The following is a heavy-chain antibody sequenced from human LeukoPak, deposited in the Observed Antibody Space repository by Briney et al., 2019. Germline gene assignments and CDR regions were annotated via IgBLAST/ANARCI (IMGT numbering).Heavy chain of an antibody. CDR1: GGSISSYY. CDR2: IYYSGST. CDR3: ARGVQREYCSSGSCYFHWFDP. Sequence: PSETLSLTCTVSGGSISSYYWSWIRQHPGKGLEWIGYIYYSGSTNYNPSLKSRVTISVETSKNQFPLKLSSVTAADTAVYYCARGVQREYCSSGSCYFHWFDPWGQGTLVTVSS. D-gene: IGHD2-15*01. V-gene: IGHV4-59*01. J-gene: IGHJ5*02.